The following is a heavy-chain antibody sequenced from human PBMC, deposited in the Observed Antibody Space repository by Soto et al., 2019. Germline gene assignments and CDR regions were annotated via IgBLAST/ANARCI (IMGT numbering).Heavy chain of an antibody. CDR3: ARESRGRCEPAAMEIDY. J-gene: IGHJ4*02. V-gene: IGHV3-30-3*01. Sequence: QVQLVESGGGVVQPGRSLRLSCAASGFTFSSYAMHWVRQAPGKGLEWVAVISYDGSNKYYADSVKGRFTISRDNSKNTLYLQMNSLRAEDTAVYYCARESRGRCEPAAMEIDYWGQGTLVTVSS. CDR1: GFTFSSYA. CDR2: ISYDGSNK. D-gene: IGHD2-2*01.